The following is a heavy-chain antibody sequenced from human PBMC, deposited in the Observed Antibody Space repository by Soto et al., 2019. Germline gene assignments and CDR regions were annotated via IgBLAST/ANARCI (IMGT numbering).Heavy chain of an antibody. CDR1: GGSFSGYY. D-gene: IGHD4-17*01. CDR3: ARERDDYGDPNWFDP. CDR2: INHSGST. J-gene: IGHJ5*02. Sequence: SETLSLTCAVYGGSFSGYYWSWIRQPPGKGLEWIGEINHSGSTNYNPSLKSRVTISVXXXXXXFXLXLXXXTAAXTAVYYCARERDDYGDPNWFDPWGQGTLVTVSS. V-gene: IGHV4-34*01.